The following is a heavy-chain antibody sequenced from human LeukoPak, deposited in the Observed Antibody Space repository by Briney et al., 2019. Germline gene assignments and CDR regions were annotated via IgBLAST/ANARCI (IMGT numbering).Heavy chain of an antibody. CDR1: GGTFSSYT. CDR3: ARDRGGSSSAFDP. V-gene: IGHV1-69*04. CDR2: IIPILGIA. Sequence: GASVKVSCKASGGTFSSYTISWVRQAPGQGLEWMGRIIPILGIANYAQKFQGRVTITADKSTSTAYMGLSSLRSEDTAVYYCARDRGGSSSAFDPWGQGTLVTVSS. J-gene: IGHJ5*02. D-gene: IGHD6-6*01.